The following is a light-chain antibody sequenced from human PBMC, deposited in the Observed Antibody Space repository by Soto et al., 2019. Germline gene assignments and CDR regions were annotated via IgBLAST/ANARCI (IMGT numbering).Light chain of an antibody. CDR2: RAS. CDR3: QHYNSYSIT. J-gene: IGKJ5*01. Sequence: EIQMTQSPSTLSASVGDRVTITCRASQSISSWLAWYQQKPGKAPKLRIYRASSLESGVPSRVSGSGSGTELTLTISSLQPDDFATYYCQHYNSYSITLGQGTRLEIK. CDR1: QSISSW. V-gene: IGKV1-5*03.